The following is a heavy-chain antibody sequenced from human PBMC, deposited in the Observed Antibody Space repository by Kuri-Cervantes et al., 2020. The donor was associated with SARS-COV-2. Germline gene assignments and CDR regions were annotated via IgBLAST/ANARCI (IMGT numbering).Heavy chain of an antibody. J-gene: IGHJ4*02. CDR3: ARDRSTHYFDY. Sequence: ASVKVSCKASGGTFSSYALSWVRQAPGQGLEWMGWMNPNSGNTGYAQKFQGRVTMTRNTSISTAYMELSSLRSEDTAVYYCARDRSTHYFDYWGQGTLVTVSS. CDR1: GGTFSSYA. V-gene: IGHV1-8*02. CDR2: MNPNSGNT.